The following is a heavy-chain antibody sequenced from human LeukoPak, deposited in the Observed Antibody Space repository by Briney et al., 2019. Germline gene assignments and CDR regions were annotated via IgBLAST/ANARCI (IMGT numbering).Heavy chain of an antibody. CDR2: ISSRGSGV. CDR1: GFSFSDYY. J-gene: IGHJ4*02. D-gene: IGHD6-13*01. V-gene: IGHV3-11*01. CDR3: ARESGGSWTNFDY. Sequence: GGSLRLSCAASGFSFSDYYMSWIHQAPGKGLEWLSYISSRGSGVWYADSVKGRFAISRDNAKNSVYLEVSSLRGDDTAVYYCARESGGSWTNFDYWGQGTLVAVSS.